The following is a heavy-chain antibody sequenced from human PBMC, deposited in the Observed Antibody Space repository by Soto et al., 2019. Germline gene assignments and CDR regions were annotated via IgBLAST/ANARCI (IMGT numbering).Heavy chain of an antibody. V-gene: IGHV1-46*01. D-gene: IGHD2-21*02. Sequence: GASVKVSCKASGYTFTSYYMHWVRQPPGQGLEWMGIINPSGGSTSYAQKFQGRVTKTRDTSTSTVYMELSSLRSEDTAVYYCARDGGGNSVLYYYGMDVWGQGTTVTVSS. J-gene: IGHJ6*02. CDR2: INPSGGST. CDR1: GYTFTSYY. CDR3: ARDGGGNSVLYYYGMDV.